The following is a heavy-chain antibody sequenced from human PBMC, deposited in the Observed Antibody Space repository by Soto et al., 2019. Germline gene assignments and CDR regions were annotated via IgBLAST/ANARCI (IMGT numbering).Heavy chain of an antibody. CDR1: GYTFTSNG. J-gene: IGHJ6*03. D-gene: IGHD3-3*01. Sequence: ASVKVSCKASGYTFTSNGISWVRQAPGQGLEWMGWISAYNGNTNYAQKLQGRVTMTTDTSTSTAYMELRSLRSDDTAVYYCARMVLRFLEWSNSPSRYYYYMDVWGKGPRSPSP. CDR2: ISAYNGNT. CDR3: ARMVLRFLEWSNSPSRYYYYMDV. V-gene: IGHV1-18*01.